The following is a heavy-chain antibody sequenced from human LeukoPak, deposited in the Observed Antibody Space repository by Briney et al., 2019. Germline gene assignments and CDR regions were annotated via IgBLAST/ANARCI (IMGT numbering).Heavy chain of an antibody. CDR2: ISGSGGST. CDR3: AKDLEWLVRFYYGMDV. V-gene: IGHV3-23*01. D-gene: IGHD6-19*01. Sequence: GGSLRLSCAASGFTFSSYAMSWVRQAPGKGLEWVSAISGSGGSTYYADSVKGRFTISRDNSKNTLYLQMNSLRAEDTALYYCAKDLEWLVRFYYGMDVWGQGTTVTVSS. J-gene: IGHJ6*02. CDR1: GFTFSSYA.